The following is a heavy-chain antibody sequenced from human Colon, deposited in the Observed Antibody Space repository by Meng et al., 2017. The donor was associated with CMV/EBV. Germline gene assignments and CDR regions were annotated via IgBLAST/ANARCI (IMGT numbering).Heavy chain of an antibody. CDR3: AREGYSNGWCYLDY. D-gene: IGHD6-19*01. CDR1: GLNVISHY. CDR2: IYSDGKT. J-gene: IGHJ4*02. V-gene: IGHV3-66*01. Sequence: QLGEPGGNLVQPGGSLDPSCAASGLNVISHYSGLARQAPGKGLEWVSLIYSDGKTYYADSVKGRFTISRDNSKNTLYLQMNSLRDEDTAVYYCAREGYSNGWCYLDYWGQGTLVTVSS.